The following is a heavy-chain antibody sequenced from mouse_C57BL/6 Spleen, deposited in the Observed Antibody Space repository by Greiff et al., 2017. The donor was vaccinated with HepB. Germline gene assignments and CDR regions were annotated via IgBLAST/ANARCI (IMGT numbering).Heavy chain of an antibody. CDR3: ARGADYYGSSLRGYFDV. CDR1: GYSITSGYY. D-gene: IGHD1-1*01. CDR2: ISYDGSN. V-gene: IGHV3-6*01. Sequence: EVQLQESGPGLVKPSQSLSLTCSVTGYSITSGYYWNWIRQFPGNKLEWMGYISYDGSNNYNPSLKNRISITRDTSKNQFFLKLHSVTTEDTATYYGARGADYYGSSLRGYFDVWGTGTTVTVAS. J-gene: IGHJ1*03.